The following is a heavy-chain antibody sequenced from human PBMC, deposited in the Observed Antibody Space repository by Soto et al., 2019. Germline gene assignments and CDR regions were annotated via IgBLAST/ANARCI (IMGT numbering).Heavy chain of an antibody. CDR2: IYSGGST. V-gene: IGHV3-66*01. Sequence: VGLLRHSYAASEFTVSTNFVTWVRQNRGKGLEWVSVIYSGGSTFYADSVKSRFTITRDNSKNTVYFQMNSLRVEDTAVYYCARARMQLWPNYYDDGLDVWGQGTTVTVSS. CDR1: EFTVSTNF. D-gene: IGHD5-18*01. CDR3: ARARMQLWPNYYDDGLDV. J-gene: IGHJ6*02.